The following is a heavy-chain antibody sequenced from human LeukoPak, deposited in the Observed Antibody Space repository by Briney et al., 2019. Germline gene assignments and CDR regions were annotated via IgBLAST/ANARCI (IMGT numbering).Heavy chain of an antibody. CDR3: ARDIGVTSLDAFDI. D-gene: IGHD2-15*01. CDR2: INHSGST. CDR1: GGSFSGYY. Sequence: SETLSLTCAVYGGSFSGYYWSWIRQPPGKGLEWIGEINHSGSTNYNPSLKSRVTISVDTSKNQFSLKLTSVTAADTAVYYCARDIGVTSLDAFDIWGQGTMVTVSS. J-gene: IGHJ3*02. V-gene: IGHV4-34*01.